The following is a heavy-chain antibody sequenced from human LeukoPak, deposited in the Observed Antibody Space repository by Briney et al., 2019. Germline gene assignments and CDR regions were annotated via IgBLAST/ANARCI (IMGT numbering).Heavy chain of an antibody. D-gene: IGHD6-19*01. CDR3: ARGPPSSSKWYYFDY. V-gene: IGHV1-8*01. Sequence: ASVKVSCKASGYTFSSYDINWVRQATGQGLEWMGWMNPNSGNTGYAQKFQGRVTMTKNTSISTAYMELSSLRSEDTAVYYCARGPPSSSKWYYFDYWGQGTLVTVSS. CDR2: MNPNSGNT. J-gene: IGHJ4*02. CDR1: GYTFSSYD.